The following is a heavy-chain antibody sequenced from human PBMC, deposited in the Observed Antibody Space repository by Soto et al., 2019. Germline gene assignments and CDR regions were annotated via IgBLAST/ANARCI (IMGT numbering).Heavy chain of an antibody. CDR1: GFTFSSYW. J-gene: IGHJ4*02. CDR2: INGDGSIT. Sequence: GGSLRLSCVASGFTFSSYWMHWVRQAPGKGLVWVSRINGDGSITRYADSVKGRFTISRDNTKNTLYVQMSSLRAEDTAVYYCASGRFSYDGSGYYTFEYYFDSWGQGTLVTVSS. CDR3: ASGRFSYDGSGYYTFEYYFDS. D-gene: IGHD3-22*01. V-gene: IGHV3-74*01.